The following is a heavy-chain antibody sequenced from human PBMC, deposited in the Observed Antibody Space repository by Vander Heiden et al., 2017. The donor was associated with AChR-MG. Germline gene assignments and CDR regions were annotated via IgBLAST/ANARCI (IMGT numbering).Heavy chain of an antibody. Sequence: VQLQESGPGLVKPSETLSLTCTVSGGSISTYYWNWIRQPPGKGLEWIGYVYSNGVTNYNPSLKRRVTISVDTSKNRFALRLNSLTAADTAVYYCAAIPCSDGVCSADAFDIWGQGAMVTVSS. J-gene: IGHJ3*02. CDR2: VYSNGVT. CDR1: GGSISTYY. CDR3: AAIPCSDGVCSADAFDI. D-gene: IGHD2-8*01. V-gene: IGHV4-59*01.